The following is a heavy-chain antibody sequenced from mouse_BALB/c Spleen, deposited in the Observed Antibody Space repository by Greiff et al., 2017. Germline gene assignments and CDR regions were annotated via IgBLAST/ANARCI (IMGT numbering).Heavy chain of an antibody. Sequence: EVQLVESGGGLVQPGGSRKLSCASSGFTFSSFGMHWVRQAPEKGLEWVAYISSGSSTIYYADTVKGRFTISRDNPKNTLFLQMTSLRSEDTAMYYCARHYYGSSGWYFDVWGAGTTVTVSS. J-gene: IGHJ1*01. CDR3: ARHYYGSSGWYFDV. V-gene: IGHV5-17*02. CDR2: ISSGSSTI. CDR1: GFTFSSFG. D-gene: IGHD1-1*01.